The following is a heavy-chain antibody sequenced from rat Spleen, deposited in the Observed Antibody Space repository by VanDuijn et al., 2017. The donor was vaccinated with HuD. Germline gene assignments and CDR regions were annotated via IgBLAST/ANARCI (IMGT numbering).Heavy chain of an antibody. CDR3: ARNPPYNSGYDWFAY. V-gene: IGHV9-4*01. Sequence: IQLVQSGPELKKPGESVKISCKASGYTFTDYAMHWVKQAPGKGLKWMGWINTFTGNPTYADDFKGRFVFSLEISASTANLQISNLKNEDTATYFCARNPPYNSGYDWFAYWGQGTLVTVSS. J-gene: IGHJ3*01. CDR1: GYTFTDYA. D-gene: IGHD4-3*01. CDR2: INTFTGNP.